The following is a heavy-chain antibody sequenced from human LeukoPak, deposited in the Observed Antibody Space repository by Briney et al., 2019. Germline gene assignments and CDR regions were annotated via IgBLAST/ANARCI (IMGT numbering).Heavy chain of an antibody. CDR1: GYSFSYYG. J-gene: IGHJ4*02. CDR3: ARERGGDSGSYHPTDY. CDR2: ISTYNGNT. D-gene: IGHD1-26*01. V-gene: IGHV1-18*01. Sequence: GASVTVSCKASGYSFSYYGINWVRQAPGQGLEWMGWISTYNGNTNYAQKFQGRVTMTTDTSTSTAYMELRSLRSDDTAVYYCARERGGDSGSYHPTDYWGQGTLVTVSS.